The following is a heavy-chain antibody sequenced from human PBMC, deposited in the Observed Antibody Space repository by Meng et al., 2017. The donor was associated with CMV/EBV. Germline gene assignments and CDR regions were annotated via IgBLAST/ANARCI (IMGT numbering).Heavy chain of an antibody. CDR3: ARDTTGTVYYYYGMDV. CDR2: ISAYNGNT. CDR1: GYTFTSYD. J-gene: IGHJ6*02. V-gene: IGHV1-18*01. D-gene: IGHD1-1*01. Sequence: ASVKVSCKASGYTFTSYDINWVRQATGQGLEWMGWISAYNGNTNYAQKLQGRVTMTTDTSTSTAYMELRSLRSDDTAVYYCARDTTGTVYYYYGMDVWGQGTTVTVSS.